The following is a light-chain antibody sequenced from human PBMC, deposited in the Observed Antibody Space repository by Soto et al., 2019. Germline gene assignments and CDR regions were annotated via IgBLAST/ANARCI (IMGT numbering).Light chain of an antibody. CDR3: SSYAGSNNFDI. V-gene: IGLV2-8*01. CDR1: SSDVGSYSL. J-gene: IGLJ2*01. Sequence: QSALTQPASVSGSPGQSITISCTGTSSDVGSYSLVSWYQQHPGKAPKLIIYEVYQRPSRVPDGFSGSKSGNTASLTVSGLQAEDEADYHFSSYAGSNNFDIFGGGPKLNVL. CDR2: EVY.